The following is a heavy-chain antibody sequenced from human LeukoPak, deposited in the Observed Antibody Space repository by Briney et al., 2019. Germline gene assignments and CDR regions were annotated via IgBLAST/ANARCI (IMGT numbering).Heavy chain of an antibody. CDR2: ISSSGSTI. J-gene: IGHJ4*02. V-gene: IGHV3-48*03. Sequence: PGGSLRLSCAASGFTFSSYEMNWVRQAPGRGLEWVSYISSSGSTIYYADSVKGRFTISRDNAKKSLYLQMNSLRVEDTAVYYCARRYGGNSLDHWGQGTLVTVSS. D-gene: IGHD4-23*01. CDR1: GFTFSSYE. CDR3: ARRYGGNSLDH.